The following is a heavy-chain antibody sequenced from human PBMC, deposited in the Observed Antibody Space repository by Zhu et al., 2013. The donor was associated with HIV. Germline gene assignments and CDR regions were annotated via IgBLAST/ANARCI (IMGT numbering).Heavy chain of an antibody. CDR3: ARDYGSSSWYGY. Sequence: QVQLVQSGAEVKKPGASVKVSCTTSGYTFSTRAISWVRQAPGQGLEWMGWISAYNGNTNYAQKLQGRVTMTTDTSTSTAYMELRSLRSDDTAVYYCARDYGSSSWYGYWGQGTLVTVSS. CDR1: GYTFSTRA. J-gene: IGHJ4*02. D-gene: IGHD6-13*01. V-gene: IGHV1-18*01. CDR2: ISAYNGNT.